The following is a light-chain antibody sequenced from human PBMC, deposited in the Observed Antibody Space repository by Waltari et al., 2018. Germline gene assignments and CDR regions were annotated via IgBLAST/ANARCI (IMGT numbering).Light chain of an antibody. CDR3: QVWDARLDHL. J-gene: IGLJ2*01. Sequence: SYVVTPPPSVSVAPGPPATIPCGAAFISAYSVTLYKQRPGRAPVLVVRDDSDRPAGIPERISGSTSANTATLTITGVEAGDEADYYCQVWDARLDHLFGGGTKLTVL. V-gene: IGLV3-21*02. CDR2: DDS. CDR1: FISAYS.